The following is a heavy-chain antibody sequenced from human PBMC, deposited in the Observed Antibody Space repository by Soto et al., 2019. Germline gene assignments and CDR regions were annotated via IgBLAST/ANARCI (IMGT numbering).Heavy chain of an antibody. CDR2: ISYDGSNK. CDR1: GFTFSSYA. V-gene: IGHV3-30-3*01. CDR3: ARDRGLLEWPNYLDY. J-gene: IGHJ4*02. D-gene: IGHD3-3*01. Sequence: QVQLVESGGGVVQPGRSLRLSCAASGFTFSSYAMHWVRQAPGKGLEWVAVISYDGSNKYYADSVKGRFTISRDNSKNTLYLQMNSLRAEDTAVYYCARDRGLLEWPNYLDYWGQGTLVTVSS.